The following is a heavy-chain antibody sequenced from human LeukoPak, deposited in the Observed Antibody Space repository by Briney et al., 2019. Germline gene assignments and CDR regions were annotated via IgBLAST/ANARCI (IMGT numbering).Heavy chain of an antibody. CDR3: ARYCSGGSCYDRTFDY. CDR2: INHSGST. CDR1: GGSFCGYY. D-gene: IGHD2-15*01. J-gene: IGHJ4*02. V-gene: IGHV4-34*01. Sequence: SETLSLTCAVYGGSFCGYYWSWIRQPPGKGLEWIGEINHSGSTNYNPSHKSRVTISVDTSKNQFSLKLSSVTAADTAVYYCARYCSGGSCYDRTFDYWGQGTLVTVSS.